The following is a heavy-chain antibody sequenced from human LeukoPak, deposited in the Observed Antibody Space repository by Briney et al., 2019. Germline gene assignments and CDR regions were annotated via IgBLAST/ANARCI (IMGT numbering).Heavy chain of an antibody. V-gene: IGHV4-59*11. J-gene: IGHJ3*02. CDR2: IHYSGRT. CDR1: GGSISRHF. D-gene: IGHD3-22*01. CDR3: ARLLDNDSSGDPDTFDM. Sequence: PSETLSLTCSVSGGSISRHFWSWIRQPPGKGLECIAFIHYSGRTKYNPSLQSRVTISIDTSENNFSLKLTSVTAADTAVYYCARLLDNDSSGDPDTFDMWGQGTVVTVSS.